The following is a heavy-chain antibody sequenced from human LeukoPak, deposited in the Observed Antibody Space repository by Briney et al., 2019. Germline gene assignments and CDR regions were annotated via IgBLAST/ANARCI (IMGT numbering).Heavy chain of an antibody. D-gene: IGHD3-22*01. CDR3: ARGRDSYHSDDFPLMLY. V-gene: IGHV1-69*13. CDR1: GGTFSSYA. CDR2: IIPIFGTA. J-gene: IGHJ4*02. Sequence: ASVKVSCKASGGTFSSYAISWVRQAPGQALEWVGGIIPIFGTANYAQKFQGRVTLTADESTSTAYMELRSLRSEDTAVYYCARGRDSYHSDDFPLMLYWGRGTLVTVSS.